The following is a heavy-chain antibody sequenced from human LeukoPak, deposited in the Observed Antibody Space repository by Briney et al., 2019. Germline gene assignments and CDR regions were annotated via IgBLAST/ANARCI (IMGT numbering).Heavy chain of an antibody. CDR3: ARVVPPTDYGSGSYFWDPYYFDY. CDR2: ISGSGGST. D-gene: IGHD3-10*01. CDR1: GFTFDDYA. J-gene: IGHJ4*02. Sequence: GGSLRLSCAASGFTFDDYAMHWVRHAPGKGLEWVSAISGSGGSTYYADSVKGRFTISRDNSKNTLYLQMNSLRAEDTAVYYCARVVPPTDYGSGSYFWDPYYFDYWGQGTLVTVSS. V-gene: IGHV3-23*01.